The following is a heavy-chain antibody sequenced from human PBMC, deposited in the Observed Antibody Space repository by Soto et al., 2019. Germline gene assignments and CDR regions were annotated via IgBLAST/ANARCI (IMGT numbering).Heavy chain of an antibody. CDR3: ARDTYYYDSSGYYITSRYHFDY. V-gene: IGHV6-1*01. D-gene: IGHD3-22*01. CDR2: TYYRSKWYN. J-gene: IGHJ4*02. Sequence: SQTLSLTCAISGDSVSSNSAAWNWIRQSPSRGLEWLGRTYYRSKWYNDYAVSVKSRITINPDTSKNQFSLQLNSVTPEDTAVYYCARDTYYYDSSGYYITSRYHFDYWGQGTLVTVSS. CDR1: GDSVSSNSAA.